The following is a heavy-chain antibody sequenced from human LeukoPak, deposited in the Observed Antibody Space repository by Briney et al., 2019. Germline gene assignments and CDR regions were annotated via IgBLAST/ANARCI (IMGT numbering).Heavy chain of an antibody. CDR3: GREYSDSRYFDY. D-gene: IGHD6-13*01. CDR2: ISSDGGST. J-gene: IGHJ4*02. Sequence: GSLRLSCVASGFPFSTNAMHWVRQATGKGLGYVSAISSDGGSTYYANSVKGRLTISRDNSKNTLYLQMGSLRAEDMAVYYCGREYSDSRYFDYWGQGTLVTVSS. V-gene: IGHV3-64*01. CDR1: GFPFSTNA.